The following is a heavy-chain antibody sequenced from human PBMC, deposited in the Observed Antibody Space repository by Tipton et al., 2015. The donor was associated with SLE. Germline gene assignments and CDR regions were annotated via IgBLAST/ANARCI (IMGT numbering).Heavy chain of an antibody. J-gene: IGHJ4*02. V-gene: IGHV4-39*07. D-gene: IGHD2-21*01. CDR3: ARDCDWGPLGY. Sequence: TLSLTCTVSDGSIRSTNYYWGWIRQPPGKGLEWIGHMYYSGYTYYNPSLESRVTISVDTSKNHLSLKLSSVTAADTAVYYCARDCDWGPLGYWGQGTLVTVSS. CDR2: MYYSGYT. CDR1: DGSIRSTNYY.